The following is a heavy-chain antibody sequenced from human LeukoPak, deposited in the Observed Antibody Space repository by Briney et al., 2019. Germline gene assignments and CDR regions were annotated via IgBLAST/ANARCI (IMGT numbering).Heavy chain of an antibody. V-gene: IGHV3-23*01. CDR3: AKGRGTSGRQNFDF. CDR1: GFTFTSYA. J-gene: IGHJ4*02. D-gene: IGHD2-2*01. Sequence: PGETLTLSCEASGFTFTSYAMHWVRQAPGKGLEWVSSISASGSGTFYTDSMNGRFTISRDNAKKTFFLQMKNLRPGDTALYYCAKGRGTSGRQNFDFWGQGTLVTVSS. CDR2: ISASGSGT.